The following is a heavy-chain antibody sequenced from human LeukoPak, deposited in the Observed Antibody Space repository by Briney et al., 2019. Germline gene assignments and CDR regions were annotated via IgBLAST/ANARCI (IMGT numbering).Heavy chain of an antibody. Sequence: SETLSLTCTVSGGSISSSSYYWGWIRQPPGKGLEWIGSIYYSGSTYYNPSLKSRVTISVDTSKNQFSLKLSSVTAADTAVYYCARAGNGWYHYYYYMDVWGKGTTVTISS. J-gene: IGHJ6*03. V-gene: IGHV4-39*07. D-gene: IGHD6-19*01. CDR2: IYYSGST. CDR1: GGSISSSSYY. CDR3: ARAGNGWYHYYYYMDV.